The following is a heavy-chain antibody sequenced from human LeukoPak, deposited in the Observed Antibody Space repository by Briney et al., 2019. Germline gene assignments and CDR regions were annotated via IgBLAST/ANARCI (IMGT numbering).Heavy chain of an antibody. CDR1: GLTFSSYG. CDR2: IWYDGSNK. V-gene: IGHV3-33*01. Sequence: QSGGSLRLSCAASGLTFSSYGMHWVRQAPGKGLEWVAVIWYDGSNKYYADSVKGRFTISRDNSKNTLYLQMNSLRAEDTAVYYCARDRGIAAAGPDYWGQGTLVTVSS. D-gene: IGHD6-13*01. J-gene: IGHJ4*02. CDR3: ARDRGIAAAGPDY.